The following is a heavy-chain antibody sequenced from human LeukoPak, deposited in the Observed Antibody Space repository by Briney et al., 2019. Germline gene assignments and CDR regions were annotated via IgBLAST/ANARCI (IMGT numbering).Heavy chain of an antibody. D-gene: IGHD4-17*01. Sequence: SETLSLTCAVYGGSFSGYYWSWIRQPPGKGLEWIGEINHSGSTNYNPSLKSRVTISVDTSKNQFSLKLSSVTAADTAVYYCARGTGYGDYGYWGQGTLVTVSS. J-gene: IGHJ4*02. CDR2: INHSGST. CDR3: ARGTGYGDYGY. CDR1: GGSFSGYY. V-gene: IGHV4-34*01.